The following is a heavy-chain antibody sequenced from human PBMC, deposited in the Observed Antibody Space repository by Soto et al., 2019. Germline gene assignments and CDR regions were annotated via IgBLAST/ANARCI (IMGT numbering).Heavy chain of an antibody. J-gene: IGHJ6*01. V-gene: IGHV4-39*01. CDR3: ARGGYDFWSGYYNHYATEV. D-gene: IGHD3-3*01. CDR1: VGSISSSSYY. Sequence: WETLSLTCTFSVGSISSSSYYCGGMRQPPWKGLEWIGSIYYSGSTYYNPSLKSRVTISVDTSKNQFSLKLSSVTAADTAVYYCARGGYDFWSGYYNHYATEVWGQGTTVNVSS. CDR2: IYYSGST.